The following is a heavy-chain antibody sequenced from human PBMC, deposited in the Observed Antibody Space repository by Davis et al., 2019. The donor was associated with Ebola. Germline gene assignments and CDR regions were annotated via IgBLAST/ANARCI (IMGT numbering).Heavy chain of an antibody. V-gene: IGHV1-2*06. Sequence: SVPVSRLASRYTFTGHYMHCVRQAPGQGLEWMGRLNPNSGGTNYAQKFQGRVTMTSDTSISTAYMELSRLRSDDTAVYYCARENWNNGVYYFDYWGQGTLVTVSS. CDR1: RYTFTGHY. J-gene: IGHJ4*02. D-gene: IGHD1/OR15-1a*01. CDR3: ARENWNNGVYYFDY. CDR2: LNPNSGGT.